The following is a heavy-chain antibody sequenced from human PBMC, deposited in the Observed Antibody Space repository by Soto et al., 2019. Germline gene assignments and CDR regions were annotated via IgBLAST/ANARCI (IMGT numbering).Heavy chain of an antibody. CDR1: GGTFSSYT. CDR3: AVVLWFGELSF. V-gene: IGHV1-69*02. D-gene: IGHD3-10*01. Sequence: QVQLVQSGAEVKKPGSSVKVSCKASGGTFSSYTISWVRQAPGQGLEWMGRIIPILGIANYAQKFQGRVTITADKSTSTAYMELSSLRSEDTSVYYCAVVLWFGELSFWGQGTLVTVSS. CDR2: IIPILGIA. J-gene: IGHJ4*02.